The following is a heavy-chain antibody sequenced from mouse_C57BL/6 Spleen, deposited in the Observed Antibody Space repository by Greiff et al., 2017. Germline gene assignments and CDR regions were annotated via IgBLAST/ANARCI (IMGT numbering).Heavy chain of an antibody. CDR2: IHPSDSDT. CDR1: GYTFTSYW. Sequence: QVQLQQPGAELVKPGASVKVSCKASGYTFTSYWMHWVKQRPGQGLEWIGRIHPSDSDTNYNQKFKGKATLTVDKSSSTAYMQLSSLTSEDSAVYYCAIHYGSSDLYWGFDVWGTGTTVTVSS. D-gene: IGHD1-1*01. CDR3: AIHYGSSDLYWGFDV. J-gene: IGHJ1*03. V-gene: IGHV1-74*01.